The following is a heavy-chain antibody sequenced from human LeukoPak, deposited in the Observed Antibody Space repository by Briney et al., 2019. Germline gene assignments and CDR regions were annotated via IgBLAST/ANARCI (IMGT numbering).Heavy chain of an antibody. CDR2: ISGSASDT. CDR1: GFTFSPYA. Sequence: GGSLRLSCAASGFTFSPYAMSWVRQAPGKGLEWVSVISGSASDTFYAVSVMGRFTISRDNTKNTLYLQMNSLRAEDTAVYYCASFDILTGFDYWGQGTLVTVSS. CDR3: ASFDILTGFDY. J-gene: IGHJ4*02. V-gene: IGHV3-23*01. D-gene: IGHD3-9*01.